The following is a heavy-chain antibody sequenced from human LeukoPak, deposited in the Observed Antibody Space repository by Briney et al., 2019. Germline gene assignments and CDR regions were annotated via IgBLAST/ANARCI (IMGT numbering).Heavy chain of an antibody. J-gene: IGHJ1*01. CDR1: GGSISSSSYY. Sequence: SETLSLTCTVSGGSISSSSYYWGWIRQPPGKGLEWIGSIYYSGSTYYNPSLKSRVTISVDTSKNQFSLKLSSVTAADTAVYYCASGEDYGSGSYQHRGQGTLVTVSS. D-gene: IGHD3-10*01. CDR2: IYYSGST. CDR3: ASGEDYGSGSYQH. V-gene: IGHV4-39*01.